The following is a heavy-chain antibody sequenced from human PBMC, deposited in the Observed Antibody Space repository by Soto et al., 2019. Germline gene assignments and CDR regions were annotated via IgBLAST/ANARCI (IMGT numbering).Heavy chain of an antibody. CDR3: AKNKGYSSSTSCYGMDV. Sequence: GESLKISCKGSGYSFTSYWIVWVRQMPGKGLEWMGTSYPGHSDNRYSPSFQGQVTISADKYIRTPYLQLNSLKASDTAMYFCAKNKGYSSSTSCYGMDVWGQGATVTVSS. CDR2: SYPGHSDN. V-gene: IGHV5-51*01. J-gene: IGHJ6*02. D-gene: IGHD2-2*01. CDR1: GYSFTSYW.